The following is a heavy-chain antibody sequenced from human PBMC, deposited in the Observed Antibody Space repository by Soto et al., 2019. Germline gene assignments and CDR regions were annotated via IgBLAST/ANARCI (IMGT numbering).Heavy chain of an antibody. J-gene: IGHJ4*02. CDR1: GGAFNGYY. CDR2: INHSGTV. V-gene: IGHV4-34*01. Sequence: SETLSLTCAVNGGAFNGYYWTWIRQPLGKGLEWIGEINHSGTVDYNPSLKSRVTVSIDTSKKQFSLTLTSVTAADTAVYYCARAGAALVRGSIGGFDYWGQGTLVTV. CDR3: ARAGAALVRGSIGGFDY. D-gene: IGHD3-10*01.